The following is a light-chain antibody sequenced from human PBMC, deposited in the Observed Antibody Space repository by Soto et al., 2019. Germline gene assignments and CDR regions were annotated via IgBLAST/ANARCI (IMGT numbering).Light chain of an antibody. Sequence: EVVMTQSPATLSVSPGERATLSCRASQSINSNLAWYQQKPGQAPRLLIYGASTRATDIPARFSGSGSGTEFTLTISSLQSEDFAVYYCQQYNKWPPLTFGGGTTVEIK. CDR1: QSINSN. V-gene: IGKV3-15*01. J-gene: IGKJ4*01. CDR3: QQYNKWPPLT. CDR2: GAS.